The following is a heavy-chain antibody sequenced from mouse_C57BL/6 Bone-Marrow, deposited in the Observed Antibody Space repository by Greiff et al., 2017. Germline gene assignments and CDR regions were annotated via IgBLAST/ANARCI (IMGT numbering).Heavy chain of an antibody. Sequence: QVQLQQSGAELVKPGASVKISCKASGYAFSSYWMNWVKQRPGKGLEWIGQIYPGGGDTNYNGKFKGKATLTSDKSSSTAYMQLSSLTSVYSAVYVCARRGWLLLFAYGGQGTLVTVSA. CDR3: ARRGWLLLFAY. CDR2: IYPGGGDT. J-gene: IGHJ3*01. V-gene: IGHV1-80*01. CDR1: GYAFSSYW. D-gene: IGHD2-3*01.